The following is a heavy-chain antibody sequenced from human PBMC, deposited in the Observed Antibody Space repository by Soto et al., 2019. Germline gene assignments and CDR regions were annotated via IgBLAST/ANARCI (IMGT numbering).Heavy chain of an antibody. CDR2: IIAYNGNT. CDR3: ARAPDRAITMVRGVIIPDADPGGDFDY. CDR1: GYTFTSYG. J-gene: IGHJ4*02. D-gene: IGHD3-10*01. Sequence: QVQLVQSGAEVKKPGASVKVSYKASGYTFTSYGISWVRQAPGQGLEWMGWIIAYNGNTNYAQKLQGRVTMTTDTSTSTASMELRSLRSDDTAVYYCARAPDRAITMVRGVIIPDADPGGDFDYWGQGTLVTVSS. V-gene: IGHV1-18*01.